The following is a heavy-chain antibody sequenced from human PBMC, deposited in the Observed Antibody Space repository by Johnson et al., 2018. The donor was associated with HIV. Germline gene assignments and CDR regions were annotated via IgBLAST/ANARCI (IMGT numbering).Heavy chain of an antibody. V-gene: IGHV3-23*04. D-gene: IGHD4-23*01. CDR1: GFAFFSYA. CDR3: ARVSDDYGGNPAAWGAFDI. Sequence: VQLVESGGGLVQPGGSLRLSCAASGFAFFSYAMTWVRQAPGKGLEWVSAISGSGGSTDYADSVKGRFTISRDNAKNSLFLQMNSLRAEDTALYYCARVSDDYGGNPAAWGAFDIWGQGTMVTVSS. J-gene: IGHJ3*02. CDR2: ISGSGGST.